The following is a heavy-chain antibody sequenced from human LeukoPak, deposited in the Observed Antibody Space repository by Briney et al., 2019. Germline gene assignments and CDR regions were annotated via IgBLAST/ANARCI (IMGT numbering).Heavy chain of an antibody. Sequence: GGSLRLSCAASGFTISSNYMSWVRQAPGKGLEWVSYISSSGSTIYYADSVKGRFTISRDNAKNSLYLQMNSLRAEDTAVYYCAREMATISYYFDYWGQGTLVTASS. CDR2: ISSSGSTI. CDR1: GFTISSNY. J-gene: IGHJ4*02. CDR3: AREMATISYYFDY. D-gene: IGHD5-24*01. V-gene: IGHV3-11*04.